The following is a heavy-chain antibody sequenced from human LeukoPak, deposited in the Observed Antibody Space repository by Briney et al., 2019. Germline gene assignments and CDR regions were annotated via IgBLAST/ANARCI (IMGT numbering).Heavy chain of an antibody. CDR2: IGGSGSTT. V-gene: IGHV3-23*01. D-gene: IGHD6-19*01. J-gene: IGHJ4*02. CDR1: VLSLVNYG. Sequence: SGGSLRLSCVDPVLSLVNYGLKWVRQAPGKGLEWVSSIGGSGSTTYYADSVRGRFTISRDNSKNSMYLQMSSLRAENTAIYYWTEVESSCCHIWCQGTLVTVSS. CDR3: TEVESSCCHI.